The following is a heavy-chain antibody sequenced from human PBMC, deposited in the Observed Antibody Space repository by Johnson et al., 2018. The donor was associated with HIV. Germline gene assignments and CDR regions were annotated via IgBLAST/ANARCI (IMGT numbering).Heavy chain of an antibody. J-gene: IGHJ3*02. CDR1: GFTFSRNA. Sequence: EVQPVESGGGLVQPGGSLRLSCVASGFTFSRNALNWFRQAPGKGLEWVSVISGSGDSTGHADSVKGRFTISRDNSKNPLYLQMNSLRAEDTAVYYCVCLRVSLSAFDIWGQGTMVTVSS. V-gene: IGHV3-23*04. CDR3: VCLRVSLSAFDI. CDR2: ISGSGDST. D-gene: IGHD2-21*01.